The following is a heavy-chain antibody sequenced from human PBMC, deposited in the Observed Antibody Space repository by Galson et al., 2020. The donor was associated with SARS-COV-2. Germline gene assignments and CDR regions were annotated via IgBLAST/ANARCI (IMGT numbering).Heavy chain of an antibody. V-gene: IGHV3-48*01. CDR1: GLTFSTYS. J-gene: IGHJ4*02. Sequence: GGSLRLSCAASGLTFSTYSMNWVRQAPGKGLEWVSYSSSTGNTIYYADSVKGRFTMSRDNAKNSLYLQMNSLRAEDTAVYYCARDVKTEDSSSWSFDYWGQGTLVTVSS. CDR2: SSSTGNTI. D-gene: IGHD6-13*01. CDR3: ARDVKTEDSSSWSFDY.